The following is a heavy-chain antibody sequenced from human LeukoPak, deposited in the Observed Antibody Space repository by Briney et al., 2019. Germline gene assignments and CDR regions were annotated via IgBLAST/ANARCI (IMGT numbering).Heavy chain of an antibody. Sequence: PSETLSLTCTVSGGSLRSSSYYWGWIRHPPGKGLEWIVSLYYSGSTYYNPSLKSRVTISVDTSKNQFSLKLSSVSAADTAVYYCARLSGSYWPAGYWGQGTLVTVSS. J-gene: IGHJ4*02. V-gene: IGHV4-39*01. D-gene: IGHD1-26*01. CDR2: LYYSGST. CDR3: ARLSGSYWPAGY. CDR1: GGSLRSSSYY.